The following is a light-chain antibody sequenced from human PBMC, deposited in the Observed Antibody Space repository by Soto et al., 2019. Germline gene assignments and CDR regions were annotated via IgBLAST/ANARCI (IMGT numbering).Light chain of an antibody. CDR2: DAS. CDR3: QQRHMWPIT. V-gene: IGKV3-11*01. CDR1: QSIGLA. Sequence: EIVLTQAPATLSLSPGERATLSCRASQSIGLAIAWYQHKPGQAPRLLIFDASQRATGIPARFRGSGSGTDFTLSISSLEPEDFAVYYCQQRHMWPITFGQGTRLEIK. J-gene: IGKJ5*01.